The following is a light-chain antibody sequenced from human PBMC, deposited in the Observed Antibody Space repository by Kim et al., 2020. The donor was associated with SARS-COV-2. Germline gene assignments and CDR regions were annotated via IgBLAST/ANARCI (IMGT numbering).Light chain of an antibody. CDR3: QQYDNLPPYT. CDR2: DAS. J-gene: IGKJ2*01. CDR1: QDISNS. V-gene: IGKV1-33*01. Sequence: DIQVTQSPSSLSVSVGDRVTITCQASQDISNSLNWYQQKPGKAPKFLIFDASNLETGVPSRFSGSGSGTDFTFTISSLQPEDIATYYCQQYDNLPPYTFGQGTKLEI.